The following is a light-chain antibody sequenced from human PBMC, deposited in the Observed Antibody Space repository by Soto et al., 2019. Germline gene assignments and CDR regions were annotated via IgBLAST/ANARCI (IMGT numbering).Light chain of an antibody. CDR1: QSLLQSDGKTY. J-gene: IGKJ5*01. CDR2: EVS. V-gene: IGKV2D-29*01. Sequence: DILMTQSPLSLSVTPGQPASISCKSSQSLLQSDGKTYLFWLLQKPGQPPQLLIYEVSKRFSGVPERFSGGGSGTEFTLKISRVEAEDVGVYYCMQTIQIPITLGPGTRLEIK. CDR3: MQTIQIPIT.